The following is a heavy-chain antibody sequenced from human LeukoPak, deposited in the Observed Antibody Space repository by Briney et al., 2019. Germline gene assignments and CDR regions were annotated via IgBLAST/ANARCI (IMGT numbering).Heavy chain of an antibody. CDR3: ARVDYYGSGSYYNFDY. V-gene: IGHV1-3*01. D-gene: IGHD3-10*01. CDR1: GYTFTSYA. Sequence: ASVKVSCKASGYTFTSYAMYWVRQAPGQRLEWMGWINAGNGNTKYSQKFQGRVTITRDTSASTAYMELSSLRSEDTAVYYCARVDYYGSGSYYNFDYWGQGTLVTVSS. CDR2: INAGNGNT. J-gene: IGHJ4*02.